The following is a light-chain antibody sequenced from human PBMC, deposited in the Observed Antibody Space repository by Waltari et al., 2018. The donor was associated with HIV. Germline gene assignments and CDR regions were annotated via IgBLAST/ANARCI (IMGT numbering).Light chain of an antibody. V-gene: IGLV1-40*01. CDR3: QSYDRGRSDSFV. Sequence: QSVLTHPPSVSGAPGQRVTMECTGSRSNVGAGDHVHWYQTLPGTVPKHLSFGNTNPPPGVPDRFSGSKSGTSASLAISGLQAEDEAEYFGQSYDRGRSDSFVFGTGTKVTVL. CDR2: GNT. J-gene: IGLJ1*01. CDR1: RSNVGAGDH.